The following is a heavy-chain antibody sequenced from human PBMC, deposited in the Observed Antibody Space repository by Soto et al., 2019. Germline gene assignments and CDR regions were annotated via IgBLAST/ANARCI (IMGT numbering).Heavy chain of an antibody. J-gene: IGHJ4*02. CDR2: INHSGST. Sequence: QVQLQQWGAGLLKPSETLSLTCAVYGGSFSGYYWSWIRQPPGKGLEWIGEINHSGSTNYNPSLKRRVTISVDTSKNQFSLKLSSVTAADTAVYYCARGYYGAIPRLDYWGQGTLVTVSS. V-gene: IGHV4-34*01. CDR3: ARGYYGAIPRLDY. CDR1: GGSFSGYY. D-gene: IGHD3-10*01.